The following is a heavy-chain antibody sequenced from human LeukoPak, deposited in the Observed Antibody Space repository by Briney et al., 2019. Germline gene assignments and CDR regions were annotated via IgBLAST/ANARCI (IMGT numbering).Heavy chain of an antibody. CDR2: INAGNGNT. CDR3: ARGGRYYYDSSGYYPQDY. D-gene: IGHD3-22*01. V-gene: IGHV1-3*01. Sequence: ASVKVSCKASGYTFTSYAMHWVRQAPGQRLEWMGWINAGNGNTKYSQKFQGRVTITRDTSASTAYMELSSLRSEDTAVYYCARGGRYYYDSSGYYPQDYWGQGTLVTVSS. CDR1: GYTFTSYA. J-gene: IGHJ4*02.